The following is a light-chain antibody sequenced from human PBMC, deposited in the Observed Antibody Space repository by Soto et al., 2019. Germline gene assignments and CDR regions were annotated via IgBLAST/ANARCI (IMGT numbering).Light chain of an antibody. Sequence: EIVMTQSPGTLSLSPGERATLSRRASQSVSSSYLAWYQQRPGQSPRLLIYGASSRATGIPDRFSGSGSGTDFTLTISRLEPEDFAMYYCHQYGSSPLTFGGGTKVEIK. CDR3: HQYGSSPLT. CDR1: QSVSSSY. J-gene: IGKJ4*01. V-gene: IGKV3-20*01. CDR2: GAS.